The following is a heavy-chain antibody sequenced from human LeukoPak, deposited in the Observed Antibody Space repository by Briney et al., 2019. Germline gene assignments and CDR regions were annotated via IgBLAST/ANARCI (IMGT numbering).Heavy chain of an antibody. CDR3: ARGIPGYFGASGYYYEY. J-gene: IGHJ4*02. V-gene: IGHV4-4*02. CDR2: IHHSGST. CDR1: GDSISSNYW. Sequence: SETLSLTCAVSGDSISSNYWWTWVRQPPGKGLEWIGEIHHSGSTNYSPSLKSRATISVDYSRNQFSLGLSSVTAADTAVYYCARGIPGYFGASGYYYEYWGQGTLVTVSS. D-gene: IGHD3-22*01.